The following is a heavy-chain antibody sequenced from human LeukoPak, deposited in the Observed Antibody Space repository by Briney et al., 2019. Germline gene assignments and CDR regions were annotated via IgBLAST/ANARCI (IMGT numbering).Heavy chain of an antibody. Sequence: GSSVKVSCKASGGTFSSYAISWVRQAPEQGLEWMGRIIPILGIANYAQKFQGRVTITADKSTSTAYMELSSLRSEDTAVYYCAGAGRQQLSPVDYWGQGTLVTVSS. CDR3: AGAGRQQLSPVDY. CDR2: IIPILGIA. D-gene: IGHD6-13*01. V-gene: IGHV1-69*04. J-gene: IGHJ4*02. CDR1: GGTFSSYA.